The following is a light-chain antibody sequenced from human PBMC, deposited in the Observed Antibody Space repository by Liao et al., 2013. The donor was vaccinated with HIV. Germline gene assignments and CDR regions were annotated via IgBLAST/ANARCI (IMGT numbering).Light chain of an antibody. CDR1: NIGGKS. CDR2: YDS. Sequence: SYVLTQPPSVSVAPGKTARITCGGNNIGGKSVHWYQQKPGQAPVLVIYYDSDRPSGIPERFSGSHSGNTAALTISRVEVGDEADYYCQVWDSRSDHRYVFGTGTKVTVL. V-gene: IGLV3-21*01. CDR3: QVWDSRSDHRYV. J-gene: IGLJ1*01.